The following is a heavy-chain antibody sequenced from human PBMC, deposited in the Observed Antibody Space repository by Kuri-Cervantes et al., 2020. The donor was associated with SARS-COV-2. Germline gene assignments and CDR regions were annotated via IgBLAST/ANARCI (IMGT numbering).Heavy chain of an antibody. J-gene: IGHJ3*01. V-gene: IGHV3-21*01. Sequence: GGSLRLSCAASGFTFRSYSMNWVRQTPGKGLEWVSSIDSSSDYIYYADSVKGRFTISRDNANNSLSLQMNSPGAEDTAVYYCARAKLGGYDAFDLWGQGTMVTVSS. CDR1: GFTFRSYS. CDR3: ARAKLGGYDAFDL. CDR2: IDSSSDYI. D-gene: IGHD3-22*01.